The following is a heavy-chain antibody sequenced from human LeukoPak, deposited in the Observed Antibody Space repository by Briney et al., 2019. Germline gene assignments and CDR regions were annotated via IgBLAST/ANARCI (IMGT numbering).Heavy chain of an antibody. D-gene: IGHD3-22*01. V-gene: IGHV1-69*13. CDR2: IIPIFGTA. CDR1: GYTFTSYD. J-gene: IGHJ4*02. CDR3: ARGGVDYYDSSAAGFDY. Sequence: GASVKVSCKASGYTFTSYDINWVRQAPGQGLEWMGGIIPIFGTANYAQKFQGRVTITADESTSTAYMELSSLRSEDTAVYYCARGGVDYYDSSAAGFDYWGQGTLVTVSS.